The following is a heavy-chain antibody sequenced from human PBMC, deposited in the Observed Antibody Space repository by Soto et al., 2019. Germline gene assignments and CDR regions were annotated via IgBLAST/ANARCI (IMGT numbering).Heavy chain of an antibody. J-gene: IGHJ4*02. Sequence: PGGSLRLSCAASGFTFSSYGIHWVRQAPGKGLEWVAVISHDGSKTNYADSVKGRFTISRDNSKDTVYLQMNSLRAEDTAVYYCTALWYYTESSGYWGQGTLVTVSS. CDR2: ISHDGSKT. V-gene: IGHV3-30*03. CDR3: TALWYYTESSGY. D-gene: IGHD3-3*01. CDR1: GFTFSSYG.